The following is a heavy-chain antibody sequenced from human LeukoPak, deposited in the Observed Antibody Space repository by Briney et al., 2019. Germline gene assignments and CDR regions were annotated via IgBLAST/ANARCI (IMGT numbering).Heavy chain of an antibody. J-gene: IGHJ4*02. Sequence: GGSLRLSCAASGFTFNSYWMTWVRQAPGKGLEWVANIRQDGGDKYYVDSVKGRFTISRDNAKNSLYLQMNSLRAEDTAVYYCVRDSYTNTWHEPNRDYWGQGTLVTVSS. V-gene: IGHV3-7*01. D-gene: IGHD3-16*02. CDR1: GFTFNSYW. CDR2: IRQDGGDK. CDR3: VRDSYTNTWHEPNRDY.